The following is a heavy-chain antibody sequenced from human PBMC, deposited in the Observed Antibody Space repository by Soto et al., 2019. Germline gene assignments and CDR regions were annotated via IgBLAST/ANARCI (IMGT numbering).Heavy chain of an antibody. J-gene: IGHJ6*02. CDR3: ARDSIRSGYYWDYYYGMDV. Sequence: GGSLRLSCAASGFTFSSYWMSWVRQAPGKGLEWVANIKQDGSEKYYVDSVKGRFTISRDNAKNSLYLQMNSLRAEDTAVYHCARDSIRSGYYWDYYYGMDVWGQGTTVTVSS. V-gene: IGHV3-7*01. CDR1: GFTFSSYW. D-gene: IGHD3-22*01. CDR2: IKQDGSEK.